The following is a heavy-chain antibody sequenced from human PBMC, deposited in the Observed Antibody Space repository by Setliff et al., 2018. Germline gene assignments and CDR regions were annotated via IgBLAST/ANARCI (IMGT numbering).Heavy chain of an antibody. Sequence: PSDTLSLTCAVYGGSFSTYYWNWIRQPPGKGLEWIGEINHSGSTNYNPSLESRVTISVDTSKNQFSLRLSSVAAADTSVYYCARVFKVDCAGDGCDCYGARCYYFYMDVWGKGTTVTVSS. J-gene: IGHJ6*03. CDR1: GGSFSTYY. CDR2: INHSGST. V-gene: IGHV4-34*01. D-gene: IGHD2-21*01. CDR3: ARVFKVDCAGDGCDCYGARCYYFYMDV.